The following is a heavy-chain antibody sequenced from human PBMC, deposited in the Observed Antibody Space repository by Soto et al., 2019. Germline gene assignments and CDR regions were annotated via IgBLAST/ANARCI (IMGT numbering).Heavy chain of an antibody. CDR3: ARALDSGWSSLGMDV. Sequence: QVQLQESGPGLVKPSQTLSLTCTVSGGSISNGGYYWSWIRQHPGKGLEWIGYIYYSGSTYYNPSPKSRVTISEDTSKNLFALKLSSVTAADAAVYYCARALDSGWSSLGMDVWGQGTTVTVSS. V-gene: IGHV4-31*03. CDR1: GGSISNGGYY. J-gene: IGHJ6*02. D-gene: IGHD6-19*01. CDR2: IYYSGST.